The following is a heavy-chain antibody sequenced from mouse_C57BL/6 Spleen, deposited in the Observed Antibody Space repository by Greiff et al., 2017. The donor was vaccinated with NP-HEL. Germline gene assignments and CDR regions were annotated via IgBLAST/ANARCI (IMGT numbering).Heavy chain of an antibody. D-gene: IGHD2-10*01. J-gene: IGHJ3*01. Sequence: QVHVKQPGAELVKPGASVKVSCKASGYTFTSYWMHWVKQRPGQGLEWIGRIHPSDSDTNYNQKFKGKATLTVDKSSSTAYMQLSSLTSEDSAVYYCAIAGAPTMAFAYWGQGTLVTVSA. V-gene: IGHV1-74*01. CDR1: GYTFTSYW. CDR3: AIAGAPTMAFAY. CDR2: IHPSDSDT.